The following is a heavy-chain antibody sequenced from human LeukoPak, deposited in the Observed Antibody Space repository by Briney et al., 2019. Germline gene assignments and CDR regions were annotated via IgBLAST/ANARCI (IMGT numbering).Heavy chain of an antibody. V-gene: IGHV3-20*04. J-gene: IGHJ4*02. D-gene: IGHD6-25*01. Sequence: PGGSLTLSCAASGFTFYDYGMSWGRQAPGKGLEWVSGINWDGGSTGYADPVKGRFTISRDNAKNSLYLQMNSLRAEDTALYYCASGAAATLDYWGQGTLVTVSS. CDR3: ASGAAATLDY. CDR2: INWDGGST. CDR1: GFTFYDYG.